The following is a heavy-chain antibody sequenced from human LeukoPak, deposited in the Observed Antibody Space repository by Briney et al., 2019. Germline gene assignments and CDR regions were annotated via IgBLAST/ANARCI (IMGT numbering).Heavy chain of an antibody. V-gene: IGHV3-33*06. CDR1: GFTFSSHG. CDR3: AKDSSAYSGSYYDY. J-gene: IGHJ4*02. Sequence: PGRSLRLSCAASGFTFSSHGMHWVRQSPGKGLEWVAVIWYDGSNKYYADSVKGRFTISRDNSKNTLYLQMNSLRAEGTAIYYCAKDSSAYSGSYYDYWGQGTLVTVSS. CDR2: IWYDGSNK. D-gene: IGHD1-26*01.